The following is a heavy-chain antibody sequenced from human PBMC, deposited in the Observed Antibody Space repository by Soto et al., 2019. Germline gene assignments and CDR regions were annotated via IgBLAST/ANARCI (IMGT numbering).Heavy chain of an antibody. CDR1: GGSISSYY. CDR3: ARYKEYMDV. CDR2: IYYSGST. D-gene: IGHD1-1*01. V-gene: IGHV4-59*08. J-gene: IGHJ6*03. Sequence: QVQLQESGPGLVKPSETLSLTCTVSGGSISSYYWSWIRQPPGKGLEWIGYIYYSGSTNYNPSLKSRVTISVDTSKNQFSLKLSAVTAADTAVYYCARYKEYMDVWGKGTTVTVSS.